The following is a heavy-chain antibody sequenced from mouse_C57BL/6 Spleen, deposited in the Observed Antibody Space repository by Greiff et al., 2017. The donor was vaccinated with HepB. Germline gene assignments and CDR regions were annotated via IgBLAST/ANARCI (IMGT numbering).Heavy chain of an antibody. CDR3: ARGEDYPWFAY. J-gene: IGHJ3*01. CDR2: INPGSGGT. Sequence: VQLQQSGAELVRPGTSVKVSCKASGYAFTNYLIEWVKQRPGQGLEWIGVINPGSGGTNYNEKFKGKATLTADKSSSTAYMQLSSLTSEDSAVYFCARGEDYPWFAYWGQGTLVTVSA. V-gene: IGHV1-54*01. CDR1: GYAFTNYL. D-gene: IGHD2-4*01.